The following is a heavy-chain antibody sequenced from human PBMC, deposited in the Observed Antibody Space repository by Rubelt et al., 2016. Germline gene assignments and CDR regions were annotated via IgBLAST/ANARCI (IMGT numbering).Heavy chain of an antibody. V-gene: IGHV3-7*01. D-gene: IGHD1-14*01. CDR3: ASGGGNFDY. CDR2: IKQDGSEK. Sequence: EVQLVESGGGLVQPGGSLRLSCAASRFSFSTYWMSWVRQAPGKGLEWVANIKQDGSEKYYVDDGKGRFTISRDNAKNSLYLQMNSLRAEETAVYFCASGGGNFDYWGQGTLVTVSS. J-gene: IGHJ4*02. CDR1: RFSFSTYW.